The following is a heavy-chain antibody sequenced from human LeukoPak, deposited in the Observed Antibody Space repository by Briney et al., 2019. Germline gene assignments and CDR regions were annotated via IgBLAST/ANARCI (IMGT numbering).Heavy chain of an antibody. CDR2: ISSSSSYI. D-gene: IGHD3-22*01. Sequence: GGSLRLSCAASGFTFSSYSMNWVRQAPGKGLEWVSSISSSSSYIYYADSVKGRFTISRDNAKNSLYLQMNSLRAEDTAVYYCAREYYDSSGYYYFDCWGQGTLVTVSS. J-gene: IGHJ4*02. CDR3: AREYYDSSGYYYFDC. V-gene: IGHV3-21*01. CDR1: GFTFSSYS.